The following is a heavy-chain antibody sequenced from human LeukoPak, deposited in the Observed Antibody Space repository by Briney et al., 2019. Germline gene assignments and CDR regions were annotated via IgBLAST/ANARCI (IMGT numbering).Heavy chain of an antibody. Sequence: GGSLRLSCAAPGFTFSSYWIHWVRQDPGKGLVWVSRINSDGSNTSYADSVKGRFTISRDNAKNTLYLQMNSLRAEDTAVYYCARIDCSSASCYTWSFDYWGQGTLVTVSS. J-gene: IGHJ4*02. CDR1: GFTFSSYW. CDR2: INSDGSNT. CDR3: ARIDCSSASCYTWSFDY. V-gene: IGHV3-74*01. D-gene: IGHD2-2*02.